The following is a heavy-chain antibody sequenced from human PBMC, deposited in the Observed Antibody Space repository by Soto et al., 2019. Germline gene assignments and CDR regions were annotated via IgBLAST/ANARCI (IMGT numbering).Heavy chain of an antibody. CDR3: TMCRDWTAVDPLDY. V-gene: IGHV3-73*02. D-gene: IGHD5-18*01. J-gene: IGHJ4*02. CDR2: IRGKRGNDGP. Sequence: EVQLVESGGGLVQPGGSLNLSCAASGFAFSDSAMHWVRQASGKGLEWIGRIRGKRGNDGPAYAASVNGRFTISRDDSKTTTDLQRNSPKIEDTAVYYCTMCRDWTAVDPLDYCWQGTLGTVSS. CDR1: GFAFSDSA.